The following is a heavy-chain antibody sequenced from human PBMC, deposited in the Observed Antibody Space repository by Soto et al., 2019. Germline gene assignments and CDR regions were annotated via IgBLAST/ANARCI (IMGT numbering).Heavy chain of an antibody. V-gene: IGHV3-74*01. Sequence: GGSLRLSCAASGFTFGSYWMHWVRQAPGKGLVWVSRINSDGSSTSYAESVKGRFTISRDNAKNTLYLQMNSLRAEDTAVYYCAWGAVSPGALDYYYGLDVWGQGTTVTVSS. CDR3: AWGAVSPGALDYYYGLDV. CDR1: GFTFGSYW. D-gene: IGHD6-19*01. J-gene: IGHJ6*02. CDR2: INSDGSST.